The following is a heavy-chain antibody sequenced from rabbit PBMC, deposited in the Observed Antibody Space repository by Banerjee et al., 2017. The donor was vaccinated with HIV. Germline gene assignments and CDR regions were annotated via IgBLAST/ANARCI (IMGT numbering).Heavy chain of an antibody. J-gene: IGHJ4*01. CDR3: ARDPYAYAGYLGYFNL. D-gene: IGHD6-1*01. CDR2: IYAGSSGRT. CDR1: GFSFSSNDY. Sequence: QSLEESGGDLVKPGASLTLTCTASGFSFSSNDYMCWVRQAPGKGLEWIACIYAGSSGRTYYASWAKGRFTISKTSSTTVTLQMTSLTGADTATYFCARDPYAYAGYLGYFNLWGPGTLVTVS. V-gene: IGHV1S40*01.